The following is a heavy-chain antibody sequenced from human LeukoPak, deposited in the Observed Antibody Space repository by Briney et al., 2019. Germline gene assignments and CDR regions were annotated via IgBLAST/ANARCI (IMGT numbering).Heavy chain of an antibody. J-gene: IGHJ4*02. V-gene: IGHV3-30-3*01. CDR3: ARETTIFGVVIYDYFDY. D-gene: IGHD3-3*01. Sequence: PGGSLRLSCAASGFTFSSYAMHWVRQAPGEGLEWVAVISYDGSNKYYADSVKGRFTISRDNSKNTLYLQMNSLRAEDTAVYYCARETTIFGVVIYDYFDYWGQGTLVTVSS. CDR2: ISYDGSNK. CDR1: GFTFSSYA.